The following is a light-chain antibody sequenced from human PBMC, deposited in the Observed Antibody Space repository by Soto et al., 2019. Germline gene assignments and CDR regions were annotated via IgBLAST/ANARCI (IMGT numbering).Light chain of an antibody. CDR3: QQYNSYPT. Sequence: DIQMTQSPSTLSASVGGRVTMTCRASQSISSWLAWYQQKPGKAPKLLIYKASSLESGVPSRFSGSGSGTEFTLTISSLQPDDFATYYCQQYNSYPTFGQGTKVDIK. J-gene: IGKJ1*01. V-gene: IGKV1-5*03. CDR2: KAS. CDR1: QSISSW.